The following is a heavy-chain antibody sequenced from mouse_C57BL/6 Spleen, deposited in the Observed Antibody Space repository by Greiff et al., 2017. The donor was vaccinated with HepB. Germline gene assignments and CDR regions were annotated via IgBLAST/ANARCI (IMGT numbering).Heavy chain of an antibody. Sequence: VQLQESGPGLVAPSQSPSITCTVSGFSLTSYGVDWVRQSPGKGLEWLGVIWGVGSTNYNSALKSRLSISKDNSKSQVFLKMNSLQTDDTAMYYCASLREGFAYWGQGTLVTVSA. CDR1: GFSLTSYG. V-gene: IGHV2-6*01. J-gene: IGHJ3*01. CDR3: ASLREGFAY. D-gene: IGHD1-1*01. CDR2: IWGVGST.